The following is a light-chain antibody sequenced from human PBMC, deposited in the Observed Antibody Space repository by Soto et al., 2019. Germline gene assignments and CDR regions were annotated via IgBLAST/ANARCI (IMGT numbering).Light chain of an antibody. CDR1: ESVSNDH. CDR2: GAS. CDR3: QQYGSTPPT. Sequence: EIGLTQSPGTLSLSPGERATLSCRASESVSNDHLAWYQRKPGQAPRLLIYGASYKPTDIPYRFSGSGSGTDFTLTIARLEAEDFAVYICQQYGSTPPTFGLGTKVEI. V-gene: IGKV3-20*01. J-gene: IGKJ1*01.